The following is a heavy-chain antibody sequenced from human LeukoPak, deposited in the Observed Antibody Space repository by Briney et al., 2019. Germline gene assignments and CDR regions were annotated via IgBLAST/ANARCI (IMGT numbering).Heavy chain of an antibody. V-gene: IGHV4-4*07. J-gene: IGHJ4*02. Sequence: SETLSLTCTVSGASISSNYWSWIRQPAGKGLEWIGRLFTGGNTNYNPSLKSRVTMSIDTSKNQFSLNLNSVTAADTAVYYCARHGSTDYFDYWGQGTLVTVST. CDR1: GASISSNY. CDR2: LFTGGNT. CDR3: ARHGSTDYFDY. D-gene: IGHD2-2*03.